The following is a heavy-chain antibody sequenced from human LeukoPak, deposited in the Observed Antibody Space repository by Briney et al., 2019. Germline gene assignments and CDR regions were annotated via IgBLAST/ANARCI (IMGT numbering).Heavy chain of an antibody. Sequence: ASVKVSCKVSGYTLTELSMHWVRQAPGKGLEWMGGFDPEDGETIYAQKFQGRVTMTEDTSTDTAYMELSSLRSEDTAVYYCATRPKIPHPGDIWGQGTMVTVSS. CDR2: FDPEDGET. D-gene: IGHD7-27*01. CDR3: ATRPKIPHPGDI. J-gene: IGHJ3*02. V-gene: IGHV1-24*01. CDR1: GYTLTELS.